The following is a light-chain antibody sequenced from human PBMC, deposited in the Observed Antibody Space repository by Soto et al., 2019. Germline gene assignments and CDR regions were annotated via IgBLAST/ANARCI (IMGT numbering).Light chain of an antibody. V-gene: IGLV1-40*01. CDR1: SSNSGAGDD. CDR3: QSYDSTLSARYV. J-gene: IGLJ1*01. Sequence: QSVLTQPPSVSGAPGQRVTISCTGSSSNSGAGDDVHWYQQRPGAAPKLLISANINRPSGVPDRFSGSKSGTSASLAITGLQADDEGDYYCQSYDSTLSARYVFGTGTKLTVL. CDR2: ANI.